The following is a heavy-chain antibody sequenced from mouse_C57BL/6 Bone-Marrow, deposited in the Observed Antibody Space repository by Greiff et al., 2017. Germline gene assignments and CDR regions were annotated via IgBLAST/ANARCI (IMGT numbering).Heavy chain of an antibody. Sequence: QVQLQQSGAELARPGASVKLSCKASGYTFTSYGISWVKQRTGQGLEWIGESYPRSGNTYYNEKFKGKATLTADKSSSTAYMELRSLTSEDSAVYFCARREGYGSSFDYWGQGTTLTVSS. CDR3: ARREGYGSSFDY. CDR1: GYTFTSYG. CDR2: SYPRSGNT. D-gene: IGHD1-1*01. J-gene: IGHJ2*01. V-gene: IGHV1-81*01.